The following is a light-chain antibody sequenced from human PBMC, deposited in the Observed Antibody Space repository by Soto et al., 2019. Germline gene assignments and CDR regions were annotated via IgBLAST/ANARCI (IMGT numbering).Light chain of an antibody. CDR2: NDN. CDR3: ATWDDSLNGVV. J-gene: IGLJ3*02. CDR1: SSNIGSNT. Sequence: QPVLTQTPSASGTPGQRVTISCSGASSNIGSNTVSWYRQLPGTAPKLFIYNDNQRPSGVPDRFSGSKSGTSASLGISGLRSEDEADYYCATWDDSLNGVVFGGGTKLTVL. V-gene: IGLV1-44*01.